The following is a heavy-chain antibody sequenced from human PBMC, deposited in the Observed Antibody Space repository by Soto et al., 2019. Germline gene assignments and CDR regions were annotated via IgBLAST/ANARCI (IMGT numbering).Heavy chain of an antibody. CDR2: IYYSGST. CDR1: GGSISSSSYY. Sequence: QLQLQESGPGLVKPSETLSLTCTVSGGSISSSSYYWGWIRQPPGKGLEWIGSIYYSGSTYYNPSLKSRVTISVDTSKNQFSLKLSSVTAADTAVYYCARGSFESWGRGPAGGVDYWGQGTLVTVSS. CDR3: ARGSFESWGRGPAGGVDY. V-gene: IGHV4-39*01. J-gene: IGHJ4*02. D-gene: IGHD7-27*01.